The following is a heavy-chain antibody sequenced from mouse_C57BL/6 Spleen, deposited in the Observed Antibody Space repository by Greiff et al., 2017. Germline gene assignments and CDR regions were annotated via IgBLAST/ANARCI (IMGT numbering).Heavy chain of an antibody. V-gene: IGHV1-50*01. CDR1: GYTFTSYW. Sequence: QVQLKQPGAELVKPGASVKLSCKASGYTFTSYWMQWVKQRPGQGLEWIGEIDPSDSYTNYNQKFKGKATLTVDTSSSTAYMQLSSLTSEDSAVYYCARSMGGSFYFDYWGQGTTLTVSS. CDR2: IDPSDSYT. J-gene: IGHJ2*01. D-gene: IGHD1-1*01. CDR3: ARSMGGSFYFDY.